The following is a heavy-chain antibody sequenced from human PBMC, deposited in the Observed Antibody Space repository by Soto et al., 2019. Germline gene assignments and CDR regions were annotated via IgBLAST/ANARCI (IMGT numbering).Heavy chain of an antibody. CDR3: AKDFDYYYYGSGSYLGAFDI. CDR2: SSGSGGSA. V-gene: IGHV3-23*01. D-gene: IGHD3-10*01. CDR1: GFTFSSYG. Sequence: GGSLRLSWAAAGFTFSSYGMHWLRQAPWKRLVWVSASSGSGGSAYYADYVKGRFTVSRDDSKNTLYLQMNSLRAEDTAVYYCAKDFDYYYYGSGSYLGAFDIWGQGTMVTVSS. J-gene: IGHJ3*02.